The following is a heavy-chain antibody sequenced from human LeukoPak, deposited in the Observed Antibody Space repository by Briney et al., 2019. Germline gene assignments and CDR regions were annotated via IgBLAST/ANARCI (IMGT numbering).Heavy chain of an antibody. J-gene: IGHJ4*02. CDR2: INAGNGNT. D-gene: IGHD3-3*01. CDR3: AGAPELRFLEWLFCDY. V-gene: IGHV1-3*01. CDR1: GYTFTSYA. Sequence: ASVKVSCKASGYTFTSYAMHWVRQAPGQRLEWMGWINAGNGNTKYSQKFQGRVTITRDTSASTAYMELSSLRSEDTAVYYCAGAPELRFLEWLFCDYWGQGTLVTVSS.